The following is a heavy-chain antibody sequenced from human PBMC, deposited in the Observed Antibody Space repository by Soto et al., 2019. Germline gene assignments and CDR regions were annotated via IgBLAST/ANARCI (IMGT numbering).Heavy chain of an antibody. Sequence: GGSLRLSCAASGFSFSNAWMNWVRQAPGKGLEWVGRIKSKTDGGTIDYAAPVKGRFTISRHDSKNTVYLQMSSLKTEDTAMYYCTTNFTMILVAVDYWGQGTLVTVSS. CDR3: TTNFTMILVAVDY. D-gene: IGHD3-22*01. CDR2: IKSKTDGGTI. V-gene: IGHV3-15*07. CDR1: GFSFSNAW. J-gene: IGHJ4*02.